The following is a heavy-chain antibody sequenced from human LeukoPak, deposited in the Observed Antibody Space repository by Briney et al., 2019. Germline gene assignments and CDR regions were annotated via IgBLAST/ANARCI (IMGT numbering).Heavy chain of an antibody. CDR2: ISVYNGHT. J-gene: IGHJ4*02. CDR1: AYTFTSYG. V-gene: IGHV1-18*01. Sequence: ASVKVSCKASAYTFTSYGISWVRQAPGQGLEWMGWISVYNGHTNYAQNLQGRVTMTTDTSTSTAYMELRSLRSDDTAVYYCARAYSGSSYFDYWGQGTLVTVSS. D-gene: IGHD1-26*01. CDR3: ARAYSGSSYFDY.